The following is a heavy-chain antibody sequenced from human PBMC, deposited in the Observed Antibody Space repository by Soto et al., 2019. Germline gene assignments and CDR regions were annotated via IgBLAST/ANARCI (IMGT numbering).Heavy chain of an antibody. J-gene: IGHJ6*02. Sequence: QVQLVESGGGVVQPGRSLRLSCAASGFTFSNYAMHWVRQAPGKGLECVAVISYNGGNRFYRDYVKGRFTISRDNSKNTVHLPIDSLRYEDAAVYYCARGDREDTAVVIGVRPGEYGVDVWGQGTTVTVSS. V-gene: IGHV3-30*04. CDR2: ISYNGGNR. D-gene: IGHD2-15*01. CDR3: ARGDREDTAVVIGVRPGEYGVDV. CDR1: GFTFSNYA.